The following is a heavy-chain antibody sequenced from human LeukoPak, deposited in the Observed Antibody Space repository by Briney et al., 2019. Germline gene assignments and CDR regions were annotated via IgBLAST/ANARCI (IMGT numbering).Heavy chain of an antibody. Sequence: PGGSLRLSCTASGFTFSSYAMHWVRQAPGKGLEWVAVISYDGSNKYYADSVKGRFTISRDNSKNTLYLQMNSLRAEDTAVYYCARDYGSGSYFTTRYYYGMDVWGQGTTVTVSS. CDR3: ARDYGSGSYFTTRYYYGMDV. D-gene: IGHD3-10*01. V-gene: IGHV3-30-3*01. J-gene: IGHJ6*02. CDR1: GFTFSSYA. CDR2: ISYDGSNK.